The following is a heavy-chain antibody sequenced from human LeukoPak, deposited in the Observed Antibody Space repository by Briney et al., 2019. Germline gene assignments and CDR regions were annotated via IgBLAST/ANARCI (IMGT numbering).Heavy chain of an antibody. D-gene: IGHD6-19*01. CDR2: IRYDGSDK. Sequence: GSLRLSCAASEFIFSSYGMHWVRQAPGKGLEWVAYIRYDGSDKYYADSGKGRFTISRDSTQNTIYLQINSLRADDTALYYCARDQAVAGDFYYYYYMDVWGKGTTVTVSS. V-gene: IGHV3-30*02. CDR3: ARDQAVAGDFYYYYYMDV. CDR1: EFIFSSYG. J-gene: IGHJ6*03.